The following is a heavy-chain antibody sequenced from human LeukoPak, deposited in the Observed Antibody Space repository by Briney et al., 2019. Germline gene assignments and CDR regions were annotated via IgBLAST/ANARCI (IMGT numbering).Heavy chain of an antibody. D-gene: IGHD6-6*01. J-gene: IGHJ4*02. V-gene: IGHV3-30*02. CDR1: GFTFSSYG. CDR2: IRYDGSNK. Sequence: GGALRLSCAASGFTFSSYGMHWVRQAPGKGLEWVAFIRYDGSNKYYADSVKGRFTISRDNSKNTLYLQMNSLRAEDTAVYYCAKGGEQLVYSPYFDYWGQGTLVTVSS. CDR3: AKGGEQLVYSPYFDY.